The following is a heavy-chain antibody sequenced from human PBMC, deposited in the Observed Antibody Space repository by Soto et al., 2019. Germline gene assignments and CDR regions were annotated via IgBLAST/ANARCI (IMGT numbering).Heavy chain of an antibody. J-gene: IGHJ6*02. D-gene: IGHD3-10*01. CDR3: ARLTYYYGSGSYSLGMDV. V-gene: IGHV1-8*01. Sequence: QVQLVQSGAEVKKPGASVKVSCKASGYTFTSYDINWVRQATGQGLEWMGWMNPNSGNTGYAQKFQGRVTMTRNTSISTAYMELGSLRSEDTAVYYCARLTYYYGSGSYSLGMDVWGQGTTVTVSS. CDR1: GYTFTSYD. CDR2: MNPNSGNT.